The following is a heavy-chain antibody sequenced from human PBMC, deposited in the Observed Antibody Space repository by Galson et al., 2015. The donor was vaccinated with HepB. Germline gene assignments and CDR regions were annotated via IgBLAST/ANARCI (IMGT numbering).Heavy chain of an antibody. CDR1: GFTFPRYA. V-gene: IGHV3-23*01. Sequence: SLRLSCAASGFTFPRYAMTWVRQAPGKGLEWTSSITSNGGRTFYTNSVKGRFTISRDNSRNTVVLQLSSLRPEDTAVYYCAKDGIMVSNNPYQLHFWGQGTLVSVSS. D-gene: IGHD2-8*01. J-gene: IGHJ4*02. CDR3: AKDGIMVSNNPYQLHF. CDR2: ITSNGGRT.